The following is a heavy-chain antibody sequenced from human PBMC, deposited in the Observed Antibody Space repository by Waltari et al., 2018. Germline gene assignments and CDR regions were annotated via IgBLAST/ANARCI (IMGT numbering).Heavy chain of an antibody. CDR1: GGTFSSYA. J-gene: IGHJ3*02. V-gene: IGHV1-69*04. Sequence: QVQLVQSGAEVKKPGSSVKVSCKASGGTFSSYAISWVRQAPGQGLEWMGGIIPILGIANYAQKSQGRVTITADESTRTAYMELSSLRSEDTAVYYCARTQYYYDSSGYYYDDAFDIWGQGTMVTVSS. D-gene: IGHD3-22*01. CDR3: ARTQYYYDSSGYYYDDAFDI. CDR2: IIPILGIA.